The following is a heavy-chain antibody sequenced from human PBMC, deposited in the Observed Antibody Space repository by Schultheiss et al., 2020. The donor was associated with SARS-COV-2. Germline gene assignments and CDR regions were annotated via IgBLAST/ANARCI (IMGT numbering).Heavy chain of an antibody. CDR3: ARKSCSGGSCYWRAVGWFDP. D-gene: IGHD2-15*01. CDR2: INHSGST. Sequence: SETLSLTCAVYGGSFSGYYWSWIRQPPGKGLEWIGEINHSGSTNYNPSLKSRVTISVDTSKNQFSLKLSSVTAADTAVYYCARKSCSGGSCYWRAVGWFDPWGQGTLVTVSS. J-gene: IGHJ5*02. CDR1: GGSFSGYY. V-gene: IGHV4-34*01.